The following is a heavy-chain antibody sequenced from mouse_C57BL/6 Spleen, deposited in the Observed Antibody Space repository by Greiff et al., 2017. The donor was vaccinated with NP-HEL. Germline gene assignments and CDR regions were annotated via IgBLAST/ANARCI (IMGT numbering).Heavy chain of an antibody. J-gene: IGHJ2*01. V-gene: IGHV1-69*01. CDR1: GYTFTSYW. D-gene: IGHD2-14*01. CDR2: IDPSDSYT. Sequence: QVQLKQPGAELVMPGASVKLSCKASGYTFTSYWMHWVKQRPGQGLEWIGEIDPSDSYTNYNQKFKGKSTLTVDKSSSTAYMQLSSLTSEDSAVYYCARKRGSYRGNYFDYWGQGTTLTVSS. CDR3: ARKRGSYRGNYFDY.